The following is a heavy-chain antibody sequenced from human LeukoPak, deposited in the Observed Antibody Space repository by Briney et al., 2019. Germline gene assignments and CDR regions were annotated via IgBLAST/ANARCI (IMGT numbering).Heavy chain of an antibody. CDR1: GFTFSSYG. J-gene: IGHJ4*02. D-gene: IGHD6-13*01. CDR2: ISYDGSNK. Sequence: PGGSLRLSCAASGFTFSSYGMHCVRQAPGKALECVAVISYDGSNKYYADSVKGRFTISRDNSKNTLYLQMNSLRAEDTAVYYCAKGIAGAGTGGVDYWGQGTLVTVSS. V-gene: IGHV3-30*18. CDR3: AKGIAGAGTGGVDY.